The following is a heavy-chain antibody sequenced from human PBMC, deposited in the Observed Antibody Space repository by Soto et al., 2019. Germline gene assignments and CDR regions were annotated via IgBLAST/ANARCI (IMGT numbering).Heavy chain of an antibody. Sequence: QITLKESGPTLVKPTQTLTLTCTFSGFALRTSGMGVGWIRQPPGKALEWLALIYCDDDKRYSPSLKTRLTITKDTSKIQMVLTMTKMDPVDTARYYCAHASGSFSYFDYWGQGTLVIVSS. V-gene: IGHV2-5*02. J-gene: IGHJ4*02. CDR3: AHASGSFSYFDY. CDR1: GFALRTSGMG. D-gene: IGHD1-26*01. CDR2: IYCDDDK.